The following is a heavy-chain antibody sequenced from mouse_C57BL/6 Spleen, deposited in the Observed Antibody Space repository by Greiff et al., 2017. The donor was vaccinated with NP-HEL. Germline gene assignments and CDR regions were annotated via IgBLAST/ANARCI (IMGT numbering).Heavy chain of an antibody. D-gene: IGHD2-5*01. V-gene: IGHV1-4*01. J-gene: IGHJ2*01. Sequence: VQGVESGAELARPGASVKMSCKASGYTFTSYTLHWVKQRPGQGLEWIGYINPSSGYTKYNQKFKDKATLTADKSSSTAYMQLSSLTSEDSAVYYCASYSNYVYYFDYWGQGTTLTVSS. CDR3: ASYSNYVYYFDY. CDR1: GYTFTSYT. CDR2: INPSSGYT.